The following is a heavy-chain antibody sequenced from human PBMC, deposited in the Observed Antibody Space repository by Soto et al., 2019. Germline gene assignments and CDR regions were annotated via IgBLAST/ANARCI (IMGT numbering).Heavy chain of an antibody. CDR2: ISYDGSNK. CDR3: ARESKNYDFWSGYYYGMDV. D-gene: IGHD3-3*01. J-gene: IGHJ6*02. CDR1: GFTFSSYA. V-gene: IGHV3-30-3*01. Sequence: GGSLRLSCAASGFTFSSYAMHWVRQAPGKGLEWVAVISYDGSNKYYADSVKGRFTISRDNSKNTLYLQMNSLRAEDTAVYYCARESKNYDFWSGYYYGMDVWGQGTTVTVSS.